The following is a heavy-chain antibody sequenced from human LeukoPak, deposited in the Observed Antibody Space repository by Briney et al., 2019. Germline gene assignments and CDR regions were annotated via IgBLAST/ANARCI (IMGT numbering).Heavy chain of an antibody. CDR2: ISSSSSYI. CDR3: ARGLMTYYYGSGSYSLDY. V-gene: IGHV3-21*01. J-gene: IGHJ4*02. CDR1: GFTFSSYG. Sequence: GGSLRLSCAASGFTFSSYGMNWVRQAPGKGLEWVSSISSSSSYIYYADSVKGRFTISRDNAKNSLYLQMNSLRAEDTAVYYCARGLMTYYYGSGSYSLDYWGQGTLVTVSS. D-gene: IGHD3-10*01.